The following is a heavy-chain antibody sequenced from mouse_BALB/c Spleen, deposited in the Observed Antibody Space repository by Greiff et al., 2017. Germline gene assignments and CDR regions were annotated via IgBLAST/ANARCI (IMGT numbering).Heavy chain of an antibody. J-gene: IGHJ4*01. V-gene: IGHV1S132*01. Sequence: VQLQQSGAELVKPGASVKLSCKTSGYTFTSYWIQWVKQRPGQGLGWIGEIFPGTGTTYYNEKFKGKATLTIDTSSSTAYMQLSSLTSEDSAVYFCARGGLRRGGDYAMDYWGQGTSVTVSS. D-gene: IGHD2-4*01. CDR1: GYTFTSYW. CDR2: IFPGTGTT. CDR3: ARGGLRRGGDYAMDY.